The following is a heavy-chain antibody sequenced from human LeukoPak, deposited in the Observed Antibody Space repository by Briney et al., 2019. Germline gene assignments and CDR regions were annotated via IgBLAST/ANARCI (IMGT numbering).Heavy chain of an antibody. Sequence: GGSLRLSCAASGFTFSSYAMSWVRQAPGKGLEWVSAISGRGGSTYSADSVKGRFTISRDNSKNTLYLQMNSLRAEDTAVYFCAKGHLTYYDSCALGGWGQGTLVTVSS. D-gene: IGHD3-22*01. V-gene: IGHV3-23*01. CDR1: GFTFSSYA. CDR3: AKGHLTYYDSCALGG. CDR2: ISGRGGST. J-gene: IGHJ4*02.